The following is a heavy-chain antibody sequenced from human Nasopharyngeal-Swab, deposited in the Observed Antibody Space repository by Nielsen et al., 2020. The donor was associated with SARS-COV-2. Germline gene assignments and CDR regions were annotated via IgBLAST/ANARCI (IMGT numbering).Heavy chain of an antibody. CDR2: FNQSGST. V-gene: IGHV4-34*01. Sequence: SQTLSLTCAVYGGSFSGYYLSLIRQPPGPVLEWIGEFNQSGSTNYNPSLKRRITISLDTSKNQFSLKLSSVTAADTAVTFRARKRVGAPRWFDPWGQGTLVTVSS. D-gene: IGHD1-26*01. J-gene: IGHJ5*02. CDR3: ARKRVGAPRWFDP. CDR1: GGSFSGYY.